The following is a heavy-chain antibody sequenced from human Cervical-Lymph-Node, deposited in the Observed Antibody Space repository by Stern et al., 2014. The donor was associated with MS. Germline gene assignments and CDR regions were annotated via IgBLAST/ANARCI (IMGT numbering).Heavy chain of an antibody. CDR2: LYYSGST. V-gene: IGHV4-59*01. D-gene: IGHD3-16*02. J-gene: IGHJ4*02. CDR3: ARAGPYDYIWGNFRHRAFYFDS. CDR1: SGFIGNNY. Sequence: QVQLQESGPGLVKPSETLSLMCSVSSGFIGNNYWSWIRQPPGKGMEWIGHLYYSGSTYYNPSLKSRVTISLDPSKNQLSLRLSSVTAADTAVYYCARAGPYDYIWGNFRHRAFYFDSWGQGALVTVSS.